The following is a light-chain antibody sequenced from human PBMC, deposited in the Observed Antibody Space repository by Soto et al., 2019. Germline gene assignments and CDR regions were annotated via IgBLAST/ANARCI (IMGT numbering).Light chain of an antibody. J-gene: IGLJ1*01. CDR2: DVS. V-gene: IGLV2-14*01. Sequence: QSALTQPASVSGSPGQSITISCTGTSSDVGGYNYVSWYQQHPGKAPKLMIYDVSNRPSGVSNRFSGSKSGNTASLTISGLQAEVEADYYCCSYTSSTIYVFGTGTKVTVL. CDR3: CSYTSSTIYV. CDR1: SSDVGGYNY.